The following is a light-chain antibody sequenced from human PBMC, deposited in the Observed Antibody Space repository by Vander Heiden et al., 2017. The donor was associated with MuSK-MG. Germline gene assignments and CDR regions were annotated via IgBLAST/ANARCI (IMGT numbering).Light chain of an antibody. CDR2: GNS. CDR1: SSNIGAGYD. CDR3: QYYDSRLSGVV. V-gene: IGLV1-40*01. Sequence: QSVLTQPPSVSGAPGQRVTISCTGSSSNIGAGYDVHWYQKLPGTAPKLLIYGNSNRPSGVPDRFSGSKSGTSASLAINGLQAEDEAEYYCQYYDSRLSGVVFGGGTKLTVL. J-gene: IGLJ3*02.